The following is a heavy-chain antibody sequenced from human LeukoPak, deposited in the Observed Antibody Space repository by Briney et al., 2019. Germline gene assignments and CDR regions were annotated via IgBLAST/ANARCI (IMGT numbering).Heavy chain of an antibody. CDR3: ARAGLTYYDILTGCPFYYYGMDV. Sequence: SETLSLTCAVYGGSFSGYYWSWIRQPPGKGLEWIGEINHSGSTNYNPSLKSRVTISVDTSKNQFSLKLSSVTAADTAVYYCARAGLTYYDILTGCPFYYYGMDVWGQGTTVTVSS. V-gene: IGHV4-34*01. J-gene: IGHJ6*02. D-gene: IGHD3-9*01. CDR2: INHSGST. CDR1: GGSFSGYY.